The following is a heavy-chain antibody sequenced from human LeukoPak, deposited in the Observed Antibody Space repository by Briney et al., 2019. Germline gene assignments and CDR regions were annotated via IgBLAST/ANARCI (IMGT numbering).Heavy chain of an antibody. CDR2: ISYDGSNK. Sequence: PGGSLRLSCAASGFTFSSYAMHWVRQAPGKGLEWVAVISYDGSNKYYADSVKGRFTISRDNSKNTLYLQMNSLRAEDTAVYYCARDKMARPFDYWGQGTLVTVSS. V-gene: IGHV3-30*01. CDR1: GFTFSSYA. D-gene: IGHD5-24*01. J-gene: IGHJ4*02. CDR3: ARDKMARPFDY.